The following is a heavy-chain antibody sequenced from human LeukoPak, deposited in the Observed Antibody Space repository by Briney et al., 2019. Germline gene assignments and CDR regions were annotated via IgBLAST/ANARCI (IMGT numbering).Heavy chain of an antibody. CDR1: GGSFSGYY. Sequence: PSETLSLTCAVYGGSFSGYYWSWLRQPPGKGLEWIGEINHSGSTNYNPSLKSRVTISVDTSKNQFSLKLSSVTAADTAVYYCARWVACSSSCYDAFDIWGQGTIVTVSS. D-gene: IGHD6-13*01. CDR3: ARWVACSSSCYDAFDI. CDR2: INHSGST. J-gene: IGHJ3*02. V-gene: IGHV4-34*01.